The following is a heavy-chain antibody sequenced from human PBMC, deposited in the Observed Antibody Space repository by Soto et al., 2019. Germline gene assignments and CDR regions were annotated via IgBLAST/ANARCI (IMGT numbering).Heavy chain of an antibody. J-gene: IGHJ6*02. Sequence: GASVKVSCKASGYTFTSYYMHWVRQAPGQGLEWMGIINPSGGSTSYAQKFQGRVTMTRDTSTSTVYMELSSLRSEDTAVYYCARVGSNWNCRYGMDVWGQGTTVTVSS. V-gene: IGHV1-46*01. CDR2: INPSGGST. D-gene: IGHD1-7*01. CDR3: ARVGSNWNCRYGMDV. CDR1: GYTFTSYY.